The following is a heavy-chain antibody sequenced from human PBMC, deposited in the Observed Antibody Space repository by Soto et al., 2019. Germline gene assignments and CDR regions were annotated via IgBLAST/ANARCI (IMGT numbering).Heavy chain of an antibody. V-gene: IGHV4-59*01. CDR3: AREYSSRPGMDV. Sequence: RRIIKPKGKGLEWIGYIYYSGSTNYNPSLKSRVTISVDTSKNQFSLKLSSVTAADTAVYYCAREYSSRPGMDVWGQGTTVTVYS. J-gene: IGHJ6*02. CDR2: IYYSGST. D-gene: IGHD6-13*01.